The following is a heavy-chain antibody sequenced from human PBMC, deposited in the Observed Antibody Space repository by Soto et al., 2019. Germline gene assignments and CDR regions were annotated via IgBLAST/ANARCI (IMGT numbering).Heavy chain of an antibody. V-gene: IGHV3-23*01. Sequence: PGGSLRLSCAASGFTFSSYAMSWVRQAPGKGLEWVSAISGSGGSTYYADSVKGRFTISRDNSKNTLYLQMNSLRAEDTAVYYCAKDMVYYDSSGYYYFDYWGQGTLVTVSS. D-gene: IGHD3-22*01. CDR3: AKDMVYYDSSGYYYFDY. CDR2: ISGSGGST. J-gene: IGHJ4*02. CDR1: GFTFSSYA.